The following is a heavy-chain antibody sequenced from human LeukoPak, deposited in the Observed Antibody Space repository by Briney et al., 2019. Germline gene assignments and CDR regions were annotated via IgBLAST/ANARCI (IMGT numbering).Heavy chain of an antibody. CDR2: ISGSGGST. Sequence: GGSLRLSCAASGFTFSSYAMSWVRQAPGKGLEWVSAISGSGGSTYYADSVKSRFTISRDNSKNTLYLQMNSLRAEDTAVYYCAKDKVLWFGESSDGMDVWGKGTTVTVSS. V-gene: IGHV3-23*01. J-gene: IGHJ6*04. CDR1: GFTFSSYA. D-gene: IGHD3-10*01. CDR3: AKDKVLWFGESSDGMDV.